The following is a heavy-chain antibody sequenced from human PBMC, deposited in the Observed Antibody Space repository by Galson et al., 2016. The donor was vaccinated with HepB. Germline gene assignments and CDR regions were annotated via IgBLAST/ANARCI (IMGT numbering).Heavy chain of an antibody. V-gene: IGHV3-30*18. D-gene: IGHD5-18*01. CDR3: AKSEARWYSYGYYNWFDA. CDR1: GFTLSSYA. Sequence: SLRLSCAASGFTLSSYAMHWVRQAPGKGLEWVALISYDGSDKYYANSVKGRFTISRDNSEKSLYLQMNSLRVEDTAVYYCAKSEARWYSYGYYNWFDAWGQGSLVTVSS. J-gene: IGHJ5*02. CDR2: ISYDGSDK.